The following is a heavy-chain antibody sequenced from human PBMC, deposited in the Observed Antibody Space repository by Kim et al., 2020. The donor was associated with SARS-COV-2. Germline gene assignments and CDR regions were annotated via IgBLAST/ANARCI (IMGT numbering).Heavy chain of an antibody. Sequence: GGSLRLSCAASGFTFSSYAMSWVRQAPGKGLEWVSAISGSGGSTYYADSVKGRFTISRDNSKNTLYLQMNSLRAEDTAVYYCAKDRDSGYALYDAFDIWGQGTMVTVSS. V-gene: IGHV3-23*01. D-gene: IGHD5-12*01. CDR2: ISGSGGST. CDR3: AKDRDSGYALYDAFDI. CDR1: GFTFSSYA. J-gene: IGHJ3*02.